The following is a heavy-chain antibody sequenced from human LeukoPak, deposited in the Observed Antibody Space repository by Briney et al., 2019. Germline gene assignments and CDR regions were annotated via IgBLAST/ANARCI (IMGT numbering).Heavy chain of an antibody. CDR2: ITDSSTST. Sequence: GGSLRLSCAASGFTLNNYVMNWVRQAPGKGLEWVSAITDSSTSTYYADSVKGRFTISRHNSKNTLYLQMNSLRAEDTAVYYCAKGSSSSRPYYFDYWGQGTLVTVSS. CDR3: AKGSSSSRPYYFDY. J-gene: IGHJ4*02. V-gene: IGHV3-23*01. D-gene: IGHD6-13*01. CDR1: GFTLNNYV.